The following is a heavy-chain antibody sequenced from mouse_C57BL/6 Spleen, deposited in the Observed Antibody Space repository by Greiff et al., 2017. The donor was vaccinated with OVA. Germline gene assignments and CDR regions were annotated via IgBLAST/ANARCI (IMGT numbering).Heavy chain of an antibody. CDR3: ARLEGGPFAY. CDR1: GYTFTSYW. CDR2: IDPSDSYT. Sequence: QVQLQQPGAELVKPGASVKLSCKASGYTFTSYWMQWVKQRPGQGLEWIGEIDPSDSYTNYNQKFKGKATLTVDTSSSTAYMQLSSLTSEDSAVYYSARLEGGPFAYWGQGTLVTVSA. V-gene: IGHV1-50*01. J-gene: IGHJ3*01.